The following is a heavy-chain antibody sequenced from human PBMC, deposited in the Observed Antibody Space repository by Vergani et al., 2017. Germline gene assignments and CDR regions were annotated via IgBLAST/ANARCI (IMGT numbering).Heavy chain of an antibody. D-gene: IGHD1-1*01. CDR2: INHSGST. CDR3: ARRLGWNDAYFDY. J-gene: IGHJ4*02. V-gene: IGHV4-34*01. CDR1: GGSFSDYY. Sequence: QVQLQQWGAGLLKPSETLSLTCAVYGGSFSDYYWSWIRQPPGRGLEWIGEINHSGSTNYNPSLKSRVTISVDKSKNQFSLKLSSVTAADTAVYYCARRLGWNDAYFDYWGQGTLVTVSS.